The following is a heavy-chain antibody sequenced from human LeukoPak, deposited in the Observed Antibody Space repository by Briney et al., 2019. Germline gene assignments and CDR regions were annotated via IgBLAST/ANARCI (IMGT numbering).Heavy chain of an antibody. V-gene: IGHV1-69*05. CDR1: GGSFSSYA. D-gene: IGHD3-22*01. Sequence: ASVKVSCKASGGSFSSYAFNWVRQAPGQGLEWMGGIMPTFDTANYAQKFQGRVTITTDESTSTAYMEFSSLRSEDTAMYYCATFYSSGYYFLYWGQGTLVTVSP. CDR2: IMPTFDTA. J-gene: IGHJ4*02. CDR3: ATFYSSGYYFLY.